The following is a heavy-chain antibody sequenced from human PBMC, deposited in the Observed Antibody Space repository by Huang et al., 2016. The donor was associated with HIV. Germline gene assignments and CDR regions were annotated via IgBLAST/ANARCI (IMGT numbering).Heavy chain of an antibody. J-gene: IGHJ3*02. CDR1: GFTFSSYW. V-gene: IGHV3-74*03. CDR3: ARHRSSGGVEEAFDI. D-gene: IGHD2-8*02. Sequence: EVQLVESGGGLVQPGGSLRLSCASSGFTFSSYWMHWGGHAPGKGLVWLSRINNNGSITTYADSVKGRITIARDNARNTMYLQMTTLSAGDTAVYYCARHRSSGGVEEAFDIWGPGTLVTVAS. CDR2: INNNGSIT.